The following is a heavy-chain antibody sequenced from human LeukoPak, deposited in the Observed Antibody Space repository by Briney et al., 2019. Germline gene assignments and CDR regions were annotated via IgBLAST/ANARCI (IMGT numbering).Heavy chain of an antibody. V-gene: IGHV3-30-3*01. CDR3: ARDPLNRRWGSYYFDY. CDR2: ISYDGNNK. Sequence: GGSLRLSCAGSGFTFSNTWMSWVRQAPGKGLEWVAVISYDGNNKEYADSVKGRLTISRDNSESTVYLQVNSLRGEDTAVFYCARDPLNRRWGSYYFDYWGQGTLVTVSS. J-gene: IGHJ4*02. D-gene: IGHD3-16*01. CDR1: GFTFSNTW.